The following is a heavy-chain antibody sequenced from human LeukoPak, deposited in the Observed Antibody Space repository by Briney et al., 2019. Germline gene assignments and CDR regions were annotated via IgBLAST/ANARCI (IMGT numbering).Heavy chain of an antibody. V-gene: IGHV3-23*01. Sequence: PGGSLRLSCAASGFTFSSYAMSWVRQAPGKGLQWVSAISGSGGSTYYADSVKGRFTISRDNSKNTLYLQMNSLRAEDTAVYYCAREGSSGYAFDYWGQGTLVTVSS. J-gene: IGHJ4*02. CDR1: GFTFSSYA. D-gene: IGHD3-22*01. CDR3: AREGSSGYAFDY. CDR2: ISGSGGST.